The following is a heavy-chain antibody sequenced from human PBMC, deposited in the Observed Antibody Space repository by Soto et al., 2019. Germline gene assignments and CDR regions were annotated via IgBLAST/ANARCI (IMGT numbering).Heavy chain of an antibody. CDR2: IRGKTAGGTI. CDR1: GFTFTNAW. V-gene: IGHV3-15*01. D-gene: IGHD1-26*01. Sequence: EVQLVESGGGLVKPGGSLRLSCAASGFTFTNAWMSWVRQAPGKGLEWVGRIRGKTAGGTIDYAEVVKGRFAISRDDSKNTLYLQMNSLKTEDTAVYYCTKVGQVAEELDYWGQGTLVTVSS. CDR3: TKVGQVAEELDY. J-gene: IGHJ4*02.